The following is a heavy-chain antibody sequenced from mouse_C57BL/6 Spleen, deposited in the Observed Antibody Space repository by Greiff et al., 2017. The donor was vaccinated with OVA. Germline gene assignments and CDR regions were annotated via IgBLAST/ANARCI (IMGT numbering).Heavy chain of an antibody. CDR1: GFSFTSYG. Sequence: QVQLQQSGPGLVAPSQSLSITCTVSGFSFTSYGVHWVRQPPGKGLEWLVVIWSDGSTTYNSALKSRLSISKDNSKSQVFLKMNSLQTDDTAMYYCARHAPDGYYVGYAMDYWGQGTSVTVSS. CDR3: ARHAPDGYYVGYAMDY. V-gene: IGHV2-6-1*01. J-gene: IGHJ4*01. CDR2: IWSDGST. D-gene: IGHD2-3*01.